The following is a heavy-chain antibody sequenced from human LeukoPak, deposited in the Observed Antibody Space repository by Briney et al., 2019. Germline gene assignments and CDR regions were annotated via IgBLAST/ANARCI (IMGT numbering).Heavy chain of an antibody. Sequence: PGGSLRLSCAASGFTFDDYTMHWVRQPPGKGLEWVSGISWNSGAKAYADSVRGRFTISRDNAKNSLYLQMNSLRGEDTALYYCAKARLMAAPFYYYGMDVWGPGTTVTVSS. J-gene: IGHJ6*02. CDR3: AKARLMAAPFYYYGMDV. V-gene: IGHV3-9*01. CDR1: GFTFDDYT. CDR2: ISWNSGAK. D-gene: IGHD5-24*01.